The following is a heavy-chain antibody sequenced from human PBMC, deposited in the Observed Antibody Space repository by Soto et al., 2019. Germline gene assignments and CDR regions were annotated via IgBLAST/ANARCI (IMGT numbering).Heavy chain of an antibody. V-gene: IGHV3-30*18. CDR1: GFTFSSYG. Sequence: QVQLVESGGGVVQPGRSLRLSCAASGFTFSSYGMHWVRQAPGKGLEWVAVISYDGSNKYYADSVKGRFTISRDNSKNTLYLQMNSLRAEDTAVYYGAKDQEASIAAASGPRYYYYYGMDVWGQGTTVTVSS. CDR3: AKDQEASIAAASGPRYYYYYGMDV. J-gene: IGHJ6*02. D-gene: IGHD6-13*01. CDR2: ISYDGSNK.